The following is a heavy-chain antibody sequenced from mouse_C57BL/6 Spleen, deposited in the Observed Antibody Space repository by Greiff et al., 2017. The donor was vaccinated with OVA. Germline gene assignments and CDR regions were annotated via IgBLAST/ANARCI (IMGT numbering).Heavy chain of an antibody. D-gene: IGHD2-1*01. CDR2: IHPNSGST. Sequence: QVQLQQPGAELVKPGASVKLSCTASGYTFTSYWMHWVKQRPGQGLEWIGMIHPNSGSTNYNEKFKSKATLTVDKSSSTAYMQLSSLTSEDSAVYYCARKLLSSFDYWGQGTTLTVSS. CDR3: ARKLLSSFDY. V-gene: IGHV1-64*01. CDR1: GYTFTSYW. J-gene: IGHJ2*01.